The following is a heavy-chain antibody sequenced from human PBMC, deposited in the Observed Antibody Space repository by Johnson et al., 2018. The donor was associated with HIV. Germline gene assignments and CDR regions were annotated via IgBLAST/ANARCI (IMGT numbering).Heavy chain of an antibody. CDR1: GFTFDDYA. J-gene: IGHJ3*02. D-gene: IGHD3-22*01. Sequence: VQLVESGGGLVQPGRSLRLSCAASGFTFDDYAMHWVRQAPGKGLEWVSGISGSGGSTYYADSVKGLFTISRDNSKNTLYLQMNSLRAEDTAVYYCAKAREYDSTGHDAFDIWGQGTMVTVSS. CDR3: AKAREYDSTGHDAFDI. V-gene: IGHV3-23*04. CDR2: ISGSGGST.